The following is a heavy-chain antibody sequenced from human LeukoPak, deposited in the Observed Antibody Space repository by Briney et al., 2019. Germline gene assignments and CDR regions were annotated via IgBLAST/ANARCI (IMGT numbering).Heavy chain of an antibody. Sequence: GGSLRLSCAASGFTFSSYGMSWVRQAPGKGLEWVSAISGSGGSTYYADSVKGRFTISRNNSKNTLYLQMNSLRAEDTAVYYCAKAEYVATVGSFDYWGQGTLVTVSS. CDR2: ISGSGGST. CDR3: AKAEYVATVGSFDY. J-gene: IGHJ4*02. V-gene: IGHV3-23*01. CDR1: GFTFSSYG. D-gene: IGHD4-23*01.